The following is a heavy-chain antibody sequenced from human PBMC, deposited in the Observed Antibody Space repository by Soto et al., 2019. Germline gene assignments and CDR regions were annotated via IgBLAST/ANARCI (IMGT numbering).Heavy chain of an antibody. CDR3: ASDGFGAVAGIHGYFQH. CDR2: LRSSNSYI. D-gene: IGHD6-19*01. J-gene: IGHJ1*01. Sequence: TGGSLRLSCAPSGFTFSSYSMNFVRQASEKKLQRVPSLRSSNSYIYYAASVKGRFTISRDNAKNPLKLQMNSPKTADTAEYNCASDGFGAVAGIHGYFQHWGQVTLVTFSS. CDR1: GFTFSSYS. V-gene: IGHV3-21*01.